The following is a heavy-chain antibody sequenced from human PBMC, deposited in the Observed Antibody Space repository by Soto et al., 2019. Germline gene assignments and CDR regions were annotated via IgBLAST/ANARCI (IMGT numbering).Heavy chain of an antibody. CDR1: GYTLTSYG. V-gene: IGHV1-18*04. CDR2: ISAYNGNT. CDR3: ARAEQWVPVLECYLHHRGMDV. Sequence: ASVKVSCKASGYTLTSYGISWVRQAPGQGLEWMGWISAYNGNTNYAQKIQGEVTMTTDTATSTAYMGLRSLRSDDTAVYYCARAEQWVPVLECYLHHRGMDVWGQGTRVTVSS. D-gene: IGHD3-3*01. J-gene: IGHJ6*02.